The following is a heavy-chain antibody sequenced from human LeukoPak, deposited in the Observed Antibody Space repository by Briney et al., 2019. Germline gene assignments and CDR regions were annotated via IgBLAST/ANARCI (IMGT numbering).Heavy chain of an antibody. D-gene: IGHD6-25*01. CDR2: INHSGST. V-gene: IGHV4-39*07. CDR1: GGSISSSSYY. CDR3: AILLGRVSSDGDWFDP. Sequence: SETLSLTCTVSGGSISSSSYYWGWIRQPPGKGLEWIGEINHSGSTNYNPSLKSRVTISVDTSKNQFSLELSSVAAADTAVYYCAILLGRVSSDGDWFDPWGQGTLVTVSS. J-gene: IGHJ5*02.